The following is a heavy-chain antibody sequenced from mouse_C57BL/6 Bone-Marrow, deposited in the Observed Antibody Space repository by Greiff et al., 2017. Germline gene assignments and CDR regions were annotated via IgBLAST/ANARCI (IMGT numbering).Heavy chain of an antibody. CDR1: GFSFTEYT. V-gene: IGHV1-62-2*01. Sequence: QVQLQQSGAELVKPGASVKLTCKASGFSFTEYTIHWVKKGSGQGLEWLGWFYPGSGRIKYNEKFKDMAILTADNPSSTVFMERSRLTSEDSAVYCCARHENLGDCFAYWGQGTLVTVSA. D-gene: IGHD4-1*01. CDR2: FYPGSGRI. CDR3: ARHENLGDCFAY. J-gene: IGHJ3*01.